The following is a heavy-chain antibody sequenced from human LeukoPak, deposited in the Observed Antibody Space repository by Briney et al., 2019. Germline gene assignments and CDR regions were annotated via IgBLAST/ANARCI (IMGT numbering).Heavy chain of an antibody. CDR3: AHRRGYYDSTGYYSGHFDY. Sequence: SGPTLVKPTQTLTLTCTFSGFSLSTSGVGVGWIRQPPGKALEWLALIYWDDDKRYSPSLKSRLTITKDTSKNQVVLTMTNMDPVDTGTYYCAHRRGYYDSTGYYSGHFDYWGQGTLVTVSS. CDR1: GFSLSTSGVG. D-gene: IGHD3-22*01. J-gene: IGHJ4*02. V-gene: IGHV2-5*02. CDR2: IYWDDDK.